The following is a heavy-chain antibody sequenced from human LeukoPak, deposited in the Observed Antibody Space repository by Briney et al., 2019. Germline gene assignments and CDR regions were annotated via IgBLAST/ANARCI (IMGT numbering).Heavy chain of an antibody. J-gene: IGHJ3*02. CDR2: IYPGDPDT. V-gene: IGHV5-51*01. CDR3: ARLATASDAFDI. Sequence: GESLKISCKGSGYSFSIYSIGWVRQMPGKGLEWMGIIYPGDPDTKYSPSFQGQVTISADKSISTAYLQWSSLKASDTAMYYCARLATASDAFDIWGQGTMVTVSS. CDR1: GYSFSIYS. D-gene: IGHD1-14*01.